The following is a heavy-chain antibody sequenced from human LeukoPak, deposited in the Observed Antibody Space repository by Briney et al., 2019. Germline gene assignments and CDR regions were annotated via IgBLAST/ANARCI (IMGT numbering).Heavy chain of an antibody. CDR3: ATHCSSTSCYMY. D-gene: IGHD2-2*02. CDR2: TWYDGSNK. J-gene: IGHJ4*02. V-gene: IGHV3-33*01. Sequence: PGGSLRLSCAASGFTFNNYGMHWVRQAPGKGLEWVAVTWYDGSNKYYADSVKGRFTISRDNPKNTLYLQMNSLRAEDTAAYYCATHCSSTSCYMYWGQGTLVTVSS. CDR1: GFTFNNYG.